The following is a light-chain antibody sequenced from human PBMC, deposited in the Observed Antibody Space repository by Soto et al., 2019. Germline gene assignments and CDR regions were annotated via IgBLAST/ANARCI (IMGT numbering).Light chain of an antibody. CDR3: QQYGSSPYFT. J-gene: IGKJ3*01. Sequence: EIVLTQSPGTLPLSPGERATLSCRASQTVSSSYLAWYQQKPGQAPRLLIYGASSRHTGIPDRFSGSGSGTDFTITISRREPEDFAVYSCQQYGSSPYFTFGPGTNLDIK. V-gene: IGKV3-20*01. CDR1: QTVSSSY. CDR2: GAS.